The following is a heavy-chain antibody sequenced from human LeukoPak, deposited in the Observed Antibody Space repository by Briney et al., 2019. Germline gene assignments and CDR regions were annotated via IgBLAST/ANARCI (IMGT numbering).Heavy chain of an antibody. J-gene: IGHJ4*02. D-gene: IGHD5-18*01. V-gene: IGHV1-46*01. CDR1: GGTFSSYA. Sequence: GASVNVSCTASGGTFSSYAISWVRQAPGQGLEWMGIINPSGGSTSYAQKFQGRVTMTRDTSTSTVYMELSSLRSEDTAVYYCARGGYSCPTYVYWGQGTLVTVSS. CDR2: INPSGGST. CDR3: ARGGYSCPTYVY.